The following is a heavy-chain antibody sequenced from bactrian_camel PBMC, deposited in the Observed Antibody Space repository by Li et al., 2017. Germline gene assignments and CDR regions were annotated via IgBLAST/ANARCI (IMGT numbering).Heavy chain of an antibody. CDR2: ISTGGGNL. CDR3: AARGPYCYTKLSVRDFTY. J-gene: IGHJ6*01. V-gene: IGHV3S40*01. D-gene: IGHD2*01. CDR1: GYTYTSSC. Sequence: VQLVESGGGSVQAGGSLRLSCAVSGYTYTSSCMGWFRQAPGKEREGVAAISTGGGNLYYAGSVKDRFSISQDNAKNTVYLQMNSLKPEDTAMYYCAARGPYCYTKLSVRDFTYWGQGTQVTVS.